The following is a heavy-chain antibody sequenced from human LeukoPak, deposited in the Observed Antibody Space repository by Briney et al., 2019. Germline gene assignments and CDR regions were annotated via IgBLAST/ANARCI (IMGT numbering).Heavy chain of an antibody. J-gene: IGHJ5*02. D-gene: IGHD3-10*01. CDR1: GGSFSGYY. CDR2: INHSGST. V-gene: IGHV4-34*01. CDR3: ARRFRGNFHWFDP. Sequence: SETLSLTCAVYGGSFSGYYWSWIRQPPGKGLEWIGEINHSGSTNYNPSLKSRVTISVDTSKNHFSLKLSSVTAADTAVYYCARRFRGNFHWFDPWGQGTLVTVSS.